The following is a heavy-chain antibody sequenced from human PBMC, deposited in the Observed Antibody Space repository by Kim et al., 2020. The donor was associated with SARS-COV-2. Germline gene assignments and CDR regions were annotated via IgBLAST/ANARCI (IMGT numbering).Heavy chain of an antibody. Sequence: DSVEVRFTISRDNAKNSVSLQMSSLRAEDTAVYFCARYCSSASCTDALDIWGQGTVVTVSS. V-gene: IGHV3-11*01. D-gene: IGHD2-2*01. J-gene: IGHJ3*02. CDR3: ARYCSSASCTDALDI.